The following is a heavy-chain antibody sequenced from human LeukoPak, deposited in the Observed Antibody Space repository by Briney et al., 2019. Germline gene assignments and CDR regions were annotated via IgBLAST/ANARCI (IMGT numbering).Heavy chain of an antibody. V-gene: IGHV3-23*01. Sequence: PGGSLRLSCAASGFTFNTYAMNWVRQAPGKGLEWVSVIIVSGSSTYYADSVKGRFTISRDSSKSTLYLQMNSLRAEDTAIYYCAKNHDSNGYHTDDAFDIWGQGTMVTVSS. CDR1: GFTFNTYA. D-gene: IGHD3-22*01. CDR2: IIVSGSST. CDR3: AKNHDSNGYHTDDAFDI. J-gene: IGHJ3*02.